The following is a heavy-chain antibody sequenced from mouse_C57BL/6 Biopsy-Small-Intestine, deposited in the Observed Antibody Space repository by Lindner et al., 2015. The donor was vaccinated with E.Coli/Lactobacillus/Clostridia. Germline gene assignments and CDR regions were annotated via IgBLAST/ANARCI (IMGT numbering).Heavy chain of an antibody. J-gene: IGHJ3*01. D-gene: IGHD3-2*02. CDR2: IYPGDGET. Sequence: VQLQESGAELVKPGASVKISCKASVYVFSNYWMNWVKQRPGRGLEWIGQIYPGDGETNYNGKFKGKATLTADKSSSTAYIQLSSLTSEDSAVYFCARKDNSGPFTYWGQGTLVTVSA. V-gene: IGHV1-80*01. CDR1: VYVFSNYW. CDR3: ARKDNSGPFTY.